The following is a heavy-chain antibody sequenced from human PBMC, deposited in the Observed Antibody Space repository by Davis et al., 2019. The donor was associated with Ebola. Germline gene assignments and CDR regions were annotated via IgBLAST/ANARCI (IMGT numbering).Heavy chain of an antibody. J-gene: IGHJ4*02. D-gene: IGHD3-3*01. CDR2: IAGTSGST. Sequence: PGGSLRLSCSASGFTFRSYAMSWVRQAPGKGLEWVSAIAGTSGSTYHADSVKGRFTISRDNSKNTLSLQMRSLRAEDTAIYYCAKGPESGRFEYWGQGTLVTVSA. CDR1: GFTFRSYA. CDR3: AKGPESGRFEY. V-gene: IGHV3-23*01.